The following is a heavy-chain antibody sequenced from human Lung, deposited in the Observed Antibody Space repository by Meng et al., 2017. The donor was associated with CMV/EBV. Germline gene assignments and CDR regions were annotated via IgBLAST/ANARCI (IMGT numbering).Heavy chain of an antibody. CDR2: INHSGST. Sequence: SETLSLXXAVYGGSFSGYYWSWIRQPPGKGLEWIGEINHSGSTNYNPSLESRVTISGDTSKNHFSLMLSSMTAADTAVYYCARGRSNWNDYPFVYWGRGTLVTVSS. V-gene: IGHV4-34*01. D-gene: IGHD1-1*01. CDR1: GGSFSGYY. CDR3: ARGRSNWNDYPFVY. J-gene: IGHJ4*02.